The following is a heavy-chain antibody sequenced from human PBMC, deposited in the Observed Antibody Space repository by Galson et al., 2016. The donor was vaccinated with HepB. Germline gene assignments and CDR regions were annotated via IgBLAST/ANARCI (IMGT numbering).Heavy chain of an antibody. V-gene: IGHV5-51*01. CDR1: GYSFTRYW. CDR2: IYPGDSDT. Sequence: QSGAEVKKPGESLKISCKASGYSFTRYWIGWVRQMPGKGLEWMVMIYPGDSDTRYSPPFQGQVTISADKSTTTAYLQWSSLKPSDTAIYYCARQMGSGLESYSIYYYYGMDVWGQGTTVTVSS. D-gene: IGHD3-10*01. J-gene: IGHJ6*02. CDR3: ARQMGSGLESYSIYYYYGMDV.